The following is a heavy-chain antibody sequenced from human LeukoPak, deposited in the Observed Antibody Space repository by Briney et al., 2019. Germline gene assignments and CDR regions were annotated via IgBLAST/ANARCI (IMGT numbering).Heavy chain of an antibody. CDR2: IKH. Sequence: GGSLRLSCAASRFTFGSSWMSWVRQAPGKGLEWVANIKHVDSVKGRFTISRDNAKNSLYLQMNSLRAEDTAVYYCAKLPDYILELKTWFDPWGQGTLVTVSS. CDR3: AKLPDYILELKTWFDP. CDR1: RFTFGSSW. J-gene: IGHJ5*02. V-gene: IGHV3-7*01. D-gene: IGHD1-7*01.